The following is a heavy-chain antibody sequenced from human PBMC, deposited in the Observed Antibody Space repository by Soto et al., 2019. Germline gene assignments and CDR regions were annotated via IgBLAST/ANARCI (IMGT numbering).Heavy chain of an antibody. Sequence: GESLKIPCKGSGYSFPTYWIGWVRQTPGKGLEWMGIIHPGDSDTRYSPSFQGQVTISADKSISTAYLQWSSLKASDTAMYYCARRGYSGYELYGMDVWGQGTTVTVSS. CDR1: GYSFPTYW. CDR2: IHPGDSDT. V-gene: IGHV5-51*01. CDR3: ARRGYSGYELYGMDV. J-gene: IGHJ6*02. D-gene: IGHD5-12*01.